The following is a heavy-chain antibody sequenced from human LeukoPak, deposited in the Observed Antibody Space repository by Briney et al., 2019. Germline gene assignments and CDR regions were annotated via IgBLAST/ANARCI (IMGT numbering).Heavy chain of an antibody. Sequence: QPGGSLRLSCAASGFTFSNYWIHLVRQAPGKGLVWVSRINSDGSSTSYADSVKGRFTISRDNAKNTLYLQMNSLRAEDTAVYYCARSTVGAPNYWGQGTLVTVSS. J-gene: IGHJ4*02. V-gene: IGHV3-74*01. CDR2: INSDGSST. CDR1: GFTFSNYW. D-gene: IGHD1-26*01. CDR3: ARSTVGAPNY.